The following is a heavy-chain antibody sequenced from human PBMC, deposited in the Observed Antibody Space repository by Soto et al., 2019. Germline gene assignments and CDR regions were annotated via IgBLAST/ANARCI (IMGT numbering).Heavy chain of an antibody. J-gene: IGHJ3*02. D-gene: IGHD4-17*01. V-gene: IGHV3-30-3*01. Sequence: QVQLVESGGGVVQPGRSLRLSCAASGFTFSSYAMHWVRQAPGKGLEWVAVISYDGSNKYYADSVKGRFTISRDNSKNTLYLQMNSLRAEDTAVYYCARGGDDYGDAFDIWGQGTMVTVSS. CDR3: ARGGDDYGDAFDI. CDR1: GFTFSSYA. CDR2: ISYDGSNK.